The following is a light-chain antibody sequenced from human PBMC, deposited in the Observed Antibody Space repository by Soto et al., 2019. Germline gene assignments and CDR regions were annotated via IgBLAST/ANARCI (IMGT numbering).Light chain of an antibody. CDR1: SRVVVVYNS. Sequence: QSVLTQPASVSGSPGQSIAISCTGTSRVVVVYNSGSWYQHHPGKAPKLMFYNVSNRPSGVSDRFSGSKSGNTASLTISVLQAEDEADYYCSSYTSSNTYVFGTGTKVTVL. CDR3: SSYTSSNTYV. V-gene: IGLV2-14*03. J-gene: IGLJ1*01. CDR2: NVS.